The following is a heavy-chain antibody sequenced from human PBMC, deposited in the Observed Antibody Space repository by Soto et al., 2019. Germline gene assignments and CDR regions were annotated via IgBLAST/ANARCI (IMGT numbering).Heavy chain of an antibody. CDR3: ARDTLPSYDRSSLYYYYYGMDV. Sequence: QVQLVESGGGLVKPGGSLRLSCAASGFTFSDYYMSWIRQAPGKGLEWVSYISSSSSYTNYADSVKGRFTISRDNAKNTLHLHMNVLGAEDAAVYYCARDTLPSYDRSSLYYYYYGMDVWGQGTTVTVSS. D-gene: IGHD3-22*01. CDR1: GFTFSDYY. V-gene: IGHV3-11*06. J-gene: IGHJ6*02. CDR2: ISSSSSYT.